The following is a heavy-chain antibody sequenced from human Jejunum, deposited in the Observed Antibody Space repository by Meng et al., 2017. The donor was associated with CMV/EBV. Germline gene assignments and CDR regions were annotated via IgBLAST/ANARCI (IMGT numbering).Heavy chain of an antibody. J-gene: IGHJ4*02. Sequence: PAPGKGLEWMGWINPKTGGTDYAQKFQGRVTLTRETSITTVYMELSNLKSDDSAVYYCSSAPGDYWGQGTLVTVSS. V-gene: IGHV1-2*02. CDR2: INPKTGGT. D-gene: IGHD1-14*01. CDR3: SSAPGDY.